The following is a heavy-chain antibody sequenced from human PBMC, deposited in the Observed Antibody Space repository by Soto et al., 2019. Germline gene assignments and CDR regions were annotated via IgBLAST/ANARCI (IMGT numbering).Heavy chain of an antibody. CDR2: IIPIFGTA. J-gene: IGHJ4*02. CDR1: GGTFSSYA. CDR3: ARDEGWFGELPIGRTEDY. Sequence: SVKVSCKASGGTFSSYAISWVRQAPGQGLEWMGGIIPIFGTANYAQKFQGRVTITADESTSTAYMELSSLRSDDTAVYYCARDEGWFGELPIGRTEDYWGQGTLVTVSS. D-gene: IGHD3-10*01. V-gene: IGHV1-69*13.